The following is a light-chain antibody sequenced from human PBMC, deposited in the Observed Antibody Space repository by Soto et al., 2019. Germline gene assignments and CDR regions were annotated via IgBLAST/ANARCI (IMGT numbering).Light chain of an antibody. CDR3: QQSYSSPWT. J-gene: IGKJ1*01. CDR2: AAS. Sequence: DIQMTQSPSSLSASVRDRVTITCRASQSIRNYLNWYQQKPGRAPKILIYAASNLQSGVPSRFSGGGSGTDFTLTITSLQPEDFATYYCQQSYSSPWTFGQGTRWIS. V-gene: IGKV1-39*01. CDR1: QSIRNY.